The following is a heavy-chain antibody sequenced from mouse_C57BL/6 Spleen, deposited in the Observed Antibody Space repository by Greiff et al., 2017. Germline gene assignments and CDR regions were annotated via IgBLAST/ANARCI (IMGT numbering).Heavy chain of an antibody. Sequence: EVKLEESGPGLAKPSQSLSLSCSVTGYSITSGYYWNWIRQFPGNKLEWMGYISYDGSNNYNQSLKNRSSITRDTSKNQLILKLNSVTTEDTATNYYARGRPWFAYWGQGTLVTVSA. CDR1: GYSITSGYY. J-gene: IGHJ3*01. CDR3: ARGRPWFAY. V-gene: IGHV3-6*01. CDR2: ISYDGSN.